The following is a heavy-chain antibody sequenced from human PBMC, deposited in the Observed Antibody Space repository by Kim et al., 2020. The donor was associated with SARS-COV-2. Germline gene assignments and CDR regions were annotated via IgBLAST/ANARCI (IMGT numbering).Heavy chain of an antibody. CDR2: THDSDHS. CDR3: TTGAGWLVDY. D-gene: IGHD6-19*01. V-gene: IGHV4-59*08. J-gene: IGHJ4*02. Sequence: SETLSLTCSVSGGSISNYYRGWFRQPPGKGLEWIAYTHDSDHSKYNPSLNGRVTISVDTSKNQFSLKMNAVTAADTAIYYCTTGAGWLVDYWGQGTLVTV. CDR1: GGSISNYY.